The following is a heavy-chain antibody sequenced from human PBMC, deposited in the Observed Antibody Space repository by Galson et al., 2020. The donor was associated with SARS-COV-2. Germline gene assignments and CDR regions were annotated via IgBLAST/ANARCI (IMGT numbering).Heavy chain of an antibody. Sequence: SETLSLTCAVYGWSFRGYYWTWIRQPPGKGLEWIGEINHSGITNYTPSLTIRVTISVDTSKNQFSLKRGSVTAADTAVSYCARGRGGSYYGIQVIVSWFDPGGQGTLVTVSS. CDR2: INHSGIT. V-gene: IGHV4-34*01. J-gene: IGHJ5*02. D-gene: IGHD1-26*01. CDR3: ARGRGGSYYGIQVIVSWFDP. CDR1: GWSFRGYY.